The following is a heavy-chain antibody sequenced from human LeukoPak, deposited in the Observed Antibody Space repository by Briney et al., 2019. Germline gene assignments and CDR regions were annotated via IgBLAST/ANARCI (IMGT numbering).Heavy chain of an antibody. CDR1: GGSISSYY. CDR2: IYASGST. Sequence: SETLSLTCTVSGGSISSYYWSLIRRPAGKGLEWIGRIYASGSTNYNPSLKSRVTMSVDTSKNQFSLKLSSVTAADTAVYYCARIATGYCSGGSCYSGYNWFDPWGQGTLVTVSS. D-gene: IGHD2-15*01. CDR3: ARIATGYCSGGSCYSGYNWFDP. V-gene: IGHV4-4*07. J-gene: IGHJ5*02.